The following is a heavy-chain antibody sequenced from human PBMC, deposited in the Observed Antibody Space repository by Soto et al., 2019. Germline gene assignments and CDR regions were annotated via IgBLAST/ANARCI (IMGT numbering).Heavy chain of an antibody. CDR1: GFTFSDYA. J-gene: IGHJ4*02. Sequence: QVQLAESGGGVVQPGRSLRLSCAASGFTFSDYAMHWVRQAPGKGLEWLAVISYDGSHKDYIDSVRGRFTISRDNSKNTLFLHMSSLRDEDTAVYHCARGHYYDTAGYRPADSWGQGTLVTVSS. CDR3: ARGHYYDTAGYRPADS. D-gene: IGHD3-22*01. V-gene: IGHV3-30-3*01. CDR2: ISYDGSHK.